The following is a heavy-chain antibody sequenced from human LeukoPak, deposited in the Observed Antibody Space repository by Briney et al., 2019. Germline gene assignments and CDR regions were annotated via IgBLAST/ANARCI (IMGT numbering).Heavy chain of an antibody. CDR2: INHSGST. CDR3: ARGRYSSSWYRRTFDP. V-gene: IGHV4-34*01. J-gene: IGHJ5*02. CDR1: GGSFSGYY. Sequence: SSETLSLTCAVYGGSFSGYYWSWIRQPPGKGREWIGEINHSGSTNYNPSLKSRVTISVDTSKKQFSLKLSSVTAADTAVYYCARGRYSSSWYRRTFDPWGQGTLVTVSS. D-gene: IGHD6-13*01.